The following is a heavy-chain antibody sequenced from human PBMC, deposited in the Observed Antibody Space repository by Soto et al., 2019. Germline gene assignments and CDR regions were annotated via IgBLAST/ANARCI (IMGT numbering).Heavy chain of an antibody. J-gene: IGHJ4*02. D-gene: IGHD6-19*01. V-gene: IGHV3-33*01. CDR1: GFTFSNHG. Sequence: GGSLRLSCVASGFTFSNHGMHWVRQAPGKGLEWVTVIWYDGTNRFYADSVKGRFTISRDISENTVYLQMDSLRSEDTAVYYCARESSSGRRDRIDYWGQGTLVTVSS. CDR2: IWYDGTNR. CDR3: ARESSSGRRDRIDY.